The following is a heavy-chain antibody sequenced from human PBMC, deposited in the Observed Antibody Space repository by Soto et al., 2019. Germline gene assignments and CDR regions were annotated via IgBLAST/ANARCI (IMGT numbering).Heavy chain of an antibody. J-gene: IGHJ5*02. CDR3: ARDQGGSYDSWFDP. CDR1: TVSMYS. CDR2: ISSGSAYI. Sequence: EVQVVESGGGLVKPGGSLRLSCTFTVSMYSMNWVRQAPGQGLEWVASISSGSAYIKYAESVKGRFTISRDNAKNSLHLQMNSLRAEDTAIYHCARDQGGSYDSWFDPWGQGTLVTVSS. D-gene: IGHD1-26*01. V-gene: IGHV3-21*06.